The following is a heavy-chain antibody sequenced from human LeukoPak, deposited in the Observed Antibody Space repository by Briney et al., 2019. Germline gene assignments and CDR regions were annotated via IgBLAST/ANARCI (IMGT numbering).Heavy chain of an antibody. Sequence: GESLRLSCAASGFTFSSYSMNWVRQAPGKGLEWVSYISSSSSTIYYADSVKGRFTISRDNAKNSLYLQMNSLRAEGTAVYYCARDLVPVEGLRYFDWLSGGFDYWGQGTLVTVSS. CDR1: GFTFSSYS. CDR3: ARDLVPVEGLRYFDWLSGGFDY. CDR2: ISSSSSTI. D-gene: IGHD3-9*01. J-gene: IGHJ4*02. V-gene: IGHV3-48*01.